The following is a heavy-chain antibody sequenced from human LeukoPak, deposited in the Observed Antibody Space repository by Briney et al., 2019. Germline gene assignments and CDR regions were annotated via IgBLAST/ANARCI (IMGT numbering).Heavy chain of an antibody. CDR1: GYSFTSYW. J-gene: IGHJ4*02. D-gene: IGHD2-2*01. Sequence: GESLKTSWKSSGYSFTSYWIALGRQRPGKGLEWMGIIYPGDSDTRYRPSFQGQVTISADKSISTAYLQWSSLKASDTAMYYCARRGVGSQLLDYWGQGTLVTVSS. CDR2: IYPGDSDT. CDR3: ARRGVGSQLLDY. V-gene: IGHV5-51*01.